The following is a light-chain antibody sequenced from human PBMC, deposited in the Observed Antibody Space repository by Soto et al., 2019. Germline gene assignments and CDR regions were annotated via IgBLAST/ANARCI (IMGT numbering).Light chain of an antibody. CDR2: GAS. CDR1: QSVSNY. V-gene: IGKV3-20*01. J-gene: IGKJ1*01. Sequence: EIVLTQSPGTLSLSPGERATLSCRASQSVSNYLVWYQQKPGHAPRLLISGASSRATGIPDRFSGSGSGTEFTLTIRRLEPADFAVYYCQQYGGSPQTFGQGTKVEIK. CDR3: QQYGGSPQT.